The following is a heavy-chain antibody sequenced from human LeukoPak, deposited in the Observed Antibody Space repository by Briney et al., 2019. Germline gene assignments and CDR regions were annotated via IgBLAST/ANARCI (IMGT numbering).Heavy chain of an antibody. CDR2: IINSGATT. CDR1: GYTFSSYA. V-gene: IGHV3-23*01. J-gene: IGHJ4*02. D-gene: IGHD4-17*01. Sequence: PGGSLRLSCAASGYTFSSYAMTWVRQAPGKGLEWVSTIINSGATTYYADSVKGRFTISRDNSKNTLDLRMNSLRAEDTAAYYCAKDIHGDYGGLDYWGQGTLVTVSS. CDR3: AKDIHGDYGGLDY.